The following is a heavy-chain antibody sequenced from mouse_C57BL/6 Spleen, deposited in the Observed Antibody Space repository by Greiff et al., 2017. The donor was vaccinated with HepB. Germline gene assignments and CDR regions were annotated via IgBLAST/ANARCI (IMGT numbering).Heavy chain of an antibody. Sequence: VKLQQPGAELVRPGSSVKLSCKASGYTFTSYWMDWVKQRPGQGLEWIGNIYPSDSETHYNQKFKDKATLTVDKSSSTAYMQLSSLTSEDSAVYYCARDYGYDLWAYWGQGTLVTVSA. V-gene: IGHV1-61*01. D-gene: IGHD2-2*01. CDR3: ARDYGYDLWAY. J-gene: IGHJ3*01. CDR1: GYTFTSYW. CDR2: IYPSDSET.